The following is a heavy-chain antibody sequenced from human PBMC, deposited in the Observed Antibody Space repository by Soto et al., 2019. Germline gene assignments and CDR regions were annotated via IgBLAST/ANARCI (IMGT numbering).Heavy chain of an antibody. D-gene: IGHD1-1*01. CDR1: NGSFTDYF. CDR2: INHRGGA. CDR3: VRDGTKTLRDWFDP. J-gene: IGHJ5*02. Sequence: PSETLSLTCAAHNGSFTDYFWTWIRQSPGRGLEWIGEINHRGGATYNPSLKSRVMMSVDTSKKQFSLKLRSVTAADTAVYYCVRDGTKTLRDWFDPWGQGISVTVSS. V-gene: IGHV4-34*01.